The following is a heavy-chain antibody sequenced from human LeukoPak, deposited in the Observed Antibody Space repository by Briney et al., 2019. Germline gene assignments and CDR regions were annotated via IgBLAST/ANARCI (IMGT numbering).Heavy chain of an antibody. CDR3: AGLFRDY. Sequence: ETLSLTCTVSGGSISSYYWTWVRQAPGKGLEWVANIKEDGTVKNYVDSVKGRFTISRDNTKNSQYLQMNNLRGEDTAVYYCAGLFRDYWGQGTLVTVSS. V-gene: IGHV3-7*01. CDR2: IKEDGTVK. D-gene: IGHD2/OR15-2a*01. J-gene: IGHJ4*02. CDR1: GGSISSYY.